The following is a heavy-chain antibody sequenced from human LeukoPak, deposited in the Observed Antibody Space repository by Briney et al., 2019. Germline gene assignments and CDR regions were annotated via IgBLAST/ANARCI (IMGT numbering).Heavy chain of an antibody. J-gene: IGHJ2*01. D-gene: IGHD2-15*01. V-gene: IGHV3-20*04. CDR1: GFTFDDYG. CDR3: ARPTTYSYWYFDL. Sequence: GGSLRLSCAASGFTFDDYGMSWVRQAPGKGLEWVSGINWNGGSTGYADSVKGRFTISRDNAKSSLYLQMNSLRAEDTALYYCARPTTYSYWYFDLWGRGTLVTVSS. CDR2: INWNGGST.